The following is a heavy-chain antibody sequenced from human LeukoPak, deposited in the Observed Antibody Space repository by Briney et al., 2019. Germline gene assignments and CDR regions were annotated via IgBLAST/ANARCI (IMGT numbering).Heavy chain of an antibody. J-gene: IGHJ4*02. D-gene: IGHD5-12*01. CDR3: ARHVDGNCFDF. Sequence: GGSLRLSCAASGFTFNNYAMNWVRQAPGKGLEWVSLISSSGANAYYADAVMGRFTISRDNSKNTLYLQMNSLRAGDTAVYSCARHVDGNCFDFWGQGTLVTVSS. CDR1: GFTFNNYA. V-gene: IGHV3-23*01. CDR2: ISSSGANA.